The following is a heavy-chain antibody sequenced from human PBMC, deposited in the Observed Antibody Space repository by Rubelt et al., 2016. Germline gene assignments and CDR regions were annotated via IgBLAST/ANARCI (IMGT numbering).Heavy chain of an antibody. V-gene: IGHV3-7*04. Sequence: EVQLVESGGGLVQPGGSLRLSCAASGFTVSSNSMNWVRQAPGKGLEWVANINQDGGGKYYVDSVKGGFTFSRDNAKNLMYLEMNSLRGEDTAVDYCARGNDWNEAGAFDDWGQGTLVTVSS. CDR2: INQDGGGK. D-gene: IGHD1-1*01. J-gene: IGHJ4*02. CDR3: ARGNDWNEAGAFDD. CDR1: GFTVSSNS.